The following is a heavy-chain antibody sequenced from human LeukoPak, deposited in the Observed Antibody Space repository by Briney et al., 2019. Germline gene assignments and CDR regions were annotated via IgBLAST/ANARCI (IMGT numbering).Heavy chain of an antibody. V-gene: IGHV4-39*07. CDR1: GGSISSSSYY. D-gene: IGHD2-15*01. CDR3: ARTGGDY. J-gene: IGHJ4*02. CDR2: INHSGST. Sequence: SEALSLTCTVSGGSISSSSYYWGWIRQPPGKGLEWIGEINHSGSTNYNPPLKSRVTISVDTSKNQFSLKLSSVTAADTAVYYSARTGGDYWGQGTLVTVSS.